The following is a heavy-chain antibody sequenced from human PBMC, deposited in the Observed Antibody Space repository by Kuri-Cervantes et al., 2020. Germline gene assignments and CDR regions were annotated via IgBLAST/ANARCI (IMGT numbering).Heavy chain of an antibody. J-gene: IGHJ4*02. CDR2: ISWNSGSI. CDR1: GFTFDDYA. CDR3: AKGIPGGLGGLDY. D-gene: IGHD6-19*01. V-gene: IGHV3-9*01. Sequence: SLKISCAASGFTFDDYAMHWVRQAPGKGLEWVSGISWNSGSIGYADSVKGRFTISRDNAKNSLYLQMNSLRAEDTALYYCAKGIPGGLGGLDYWGQGTLVTVSS.